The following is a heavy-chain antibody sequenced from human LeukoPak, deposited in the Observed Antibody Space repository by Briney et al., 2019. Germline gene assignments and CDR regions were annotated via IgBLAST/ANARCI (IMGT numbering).Heavy chain of an antibody. CDR2: IYYSGNT. CDR3: ARELGRAFDI. Sequence: SESLSLTCTVSGGSISTYHWSWIRQPPGKGLEWIGYIYYSGNTNQNPSLNSRATISVDTSKNQFSLKLKSVVAADTAVYYCARELGRAFDIWGQVKLVTVSS. V-gene: IGHV4-59*01. CDR1: GGSISTYH. J-gene: IGHJ3*02.